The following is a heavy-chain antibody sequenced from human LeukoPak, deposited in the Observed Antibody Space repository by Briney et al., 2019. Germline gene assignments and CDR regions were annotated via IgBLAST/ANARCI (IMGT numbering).Heavy chain of an antibody. V-gene: IGHV4-39*01. Sequence: PSETLSLTCTVSGGSISSSSYYWGWIRQPPGKGLEWIGSIYYLGSTYYNPSLKSRVTISVDTSKNQFSLKLSSVTAADTAVYYCARPIYGDSAGYYDYWGQGTLVTVSS. CDR3: ARPIYGDSAGYYDY. J-gene: IGHJ4*02. D-gene: IGHD4-17*01. CDR1: GGSISSSSYY. CDR2: IYYLGST.